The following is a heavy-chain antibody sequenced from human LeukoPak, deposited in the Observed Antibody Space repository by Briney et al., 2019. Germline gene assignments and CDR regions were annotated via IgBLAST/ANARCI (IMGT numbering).Heavy chain of an antibody. D-gene: IGHD6-13*01. J-gene: IGHJ4*02. CDR3: ARDLGRFLYSSSWYGSVAFDY. Sequence: PGGSLRLSCAASGFTFSSYWMSWVRQAPGKGLEWVANIKQDGSEKYYVDSVKGRFTISRDNAKNSLYLQMNSLRAGDTAVYYCARDLGRFLYSSSWYGSVAFDYWGQGTLVTVSS. V-gene: IGHV3-7*01. CDR2: IKQDGSEK. CDR1: GFTFSSYW.